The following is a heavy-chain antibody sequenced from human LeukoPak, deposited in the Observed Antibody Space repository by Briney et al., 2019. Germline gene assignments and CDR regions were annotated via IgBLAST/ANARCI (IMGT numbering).Heavy chain of an antibody. D-gene: IGHD3-10*01. CDR2: IYYSGST. V-gene: IGHV4-59*01. CDR3: ARGGYYGSGNDFRFDP. Sequence: SETLSLTCTVSGGSISSFYWSWIRQPPGKGLEWIGYIYYSGSTNYNSSLRSRVTILIDTSKNQFSLKLTSVTTADTAIYYCARGGYYGSGNDFRFDPWGQGTLVTVSS. J-gene: IGHJ5*02. CDR1: GGSISSFY.